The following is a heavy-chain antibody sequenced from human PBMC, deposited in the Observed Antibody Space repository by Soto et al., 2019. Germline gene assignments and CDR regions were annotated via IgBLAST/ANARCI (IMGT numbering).Heavy chain of an antibody. CDR2: IKSKTDGGTT. CDR3: TTNVDTAMVYYYYGMDV. D-gene: IGHD5-18*01. J-gene: IGHJ6*02. V-gene: IGHV3-15*07. CDR1: GFTFSNAW. Sequence: GGSLRLSCAASGFTFSNAWMNWVRQAPGKGLEWVGRIKSKTDGGTTDYAAPVKGRFTISRDDSKNTLYLQMNSLKTEDTAVYYCTTNVDTAMVYYYYGMDVWGQGTTVTVSS.